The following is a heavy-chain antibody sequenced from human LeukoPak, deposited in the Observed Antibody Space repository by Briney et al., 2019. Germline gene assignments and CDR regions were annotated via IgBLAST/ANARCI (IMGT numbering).Heavy chain of an antibody. D-gene: IGHD4-11*01. J-gene: IGHJ4*02. Sequence: TFTDYFMSWVRQAPGKGLEWIGSIYSGGKTHYNPSLNSRVTIFLDTSKNRFSLNLISVTATDTAVYYCVRDYSNFVQGDWGQGTLVTVSS. V-gene: IGHV4-39*02. CDR1: TFTDYF. CDR3: VRDYSNFVQGD. CDR2: IYSGGKT.